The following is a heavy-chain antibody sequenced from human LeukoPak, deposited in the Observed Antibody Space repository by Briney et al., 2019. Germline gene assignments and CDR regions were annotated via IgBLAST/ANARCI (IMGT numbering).Heavy chain of an antibody. CDR3: AKAPRKGIVVEPAVMIDY. V-gene: IGHV3-30*02. D-gene: IGHD2-2*01. CDR2: IRYDGSNK. Sequence: GGSLRLSCAASGRSFSNYGMHWVRKAPRKGLEWVTFIRYDGSNKYYLDSVKGRFTISRVNSRSTLYLQMNSLRAEDTAVYYCAKAPRKGIVVEPAVMIDYWGQGSLVTVSS. CDR1: GRSFSNYG. J-gene: IGHJ4*02.